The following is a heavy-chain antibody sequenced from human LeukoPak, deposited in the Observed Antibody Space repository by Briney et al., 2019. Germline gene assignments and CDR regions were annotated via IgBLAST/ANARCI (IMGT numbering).Heavy chain of an antibody. CDR1: GGSFSSSDYY. J-gene: IGHJ6*02. Sequence: SETLSLTCTVSGGSFSSSDYYWAWIRQPPGKGLDWIGSIYYDGSTYYSASLKSRVTISVDTSKNQFSLKVRSVAAADTAVYYCARRAHCTTSNCSPVWGQGTTVTVSS. D-gene: IGHD2/OR15-2a*01. V-gene: IGHV4-39*01. CDR3: ARRAHCTTSNCSPV. CDR2: IYYDGST.